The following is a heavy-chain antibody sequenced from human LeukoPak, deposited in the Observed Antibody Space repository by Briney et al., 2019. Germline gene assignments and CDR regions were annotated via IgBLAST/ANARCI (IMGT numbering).Heavy chain of an antibody. Sequence: SVKVSCKASGGTFSSYAISWVRQAPGQGLEWMGGIIPIFGTANYAQKFQGRVTITADKSTSTAYMELSSLRSEDTAVYYCARARSIAIAVAGTLGYYMDVWGKGTTVTVSS. J-gene: IGHJ6*03. CDR2: IIPIFGTA. D-gene: IGHD6-19*01. CDR1: GGTFSSYA. V-gene: IGHV1-69*06. CDR3: ARARSIAIAVAGTLGYYMDV.